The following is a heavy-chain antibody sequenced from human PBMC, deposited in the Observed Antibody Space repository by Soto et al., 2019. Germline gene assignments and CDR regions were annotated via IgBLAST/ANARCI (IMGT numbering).Heavy chain of an antibody. CDR1: GYTFSSYH. Sequence: QIQLVQSGAEVKKPGASVKVSCKASGYTFSSYHITWVRQAPGQGLELMGWISAYNGNTNYAQNLQGRVTMTTDPSTSTAYMELRSLRSDDTAVYYCARDLPPVDYWGQGTLVTVSS. CDR2: ISAYNGNT. CDR3: ARDLPPVDY. J-gene: IGHJ4*02. V-gene: IGHV1-18*01.